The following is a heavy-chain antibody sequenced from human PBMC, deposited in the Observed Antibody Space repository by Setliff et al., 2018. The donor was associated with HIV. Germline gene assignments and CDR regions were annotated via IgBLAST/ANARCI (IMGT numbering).Heavy chain of an antibody. Sequence: PGGSLRLSCAASGFTFSSYSMNWVRQAPGEGLEWVSSISSSSSYIYYADSVKGRFTISRDNAKNSQYLLMSDLRAEDTAVYYCAAVFTGEPGRSLDYWGQGTPVTVSS. CDR3: AAVFTGEPGRSLDY. V-gene: IGHV3-21*01. J-gene: IGHJ4*02. CDR2: ISSSSSYI. CDR1: GFTFSSYS. D-gene: IGHD1-26*01.